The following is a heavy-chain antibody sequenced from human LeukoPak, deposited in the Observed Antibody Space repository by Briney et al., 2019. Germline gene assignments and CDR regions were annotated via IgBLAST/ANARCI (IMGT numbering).Heavy chain of an antibody. CDR1: GFTFDDYG. V-gene: IGHV3-23*01. CDR2: IGSSGGST. D-gene: IGHD5-24*01. J-gene: IGHJ3*01. CDR3: VKDIQLST. Sequence: TGGSLRLSCAASGFTFDDYGMTWVRQAPGKGLEWVSLIGSSGGSTYYADSVKGRFTISRDNFNHTLSLQMNSLRVEDTAIYYCVKDIQLSTWGLGTMVTVSS.